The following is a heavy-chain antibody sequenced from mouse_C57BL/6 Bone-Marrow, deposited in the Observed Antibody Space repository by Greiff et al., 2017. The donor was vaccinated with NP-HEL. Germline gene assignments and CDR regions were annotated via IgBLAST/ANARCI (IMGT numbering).Heavy chain of an antibody. D-gene: IGHD2-3*01. J-gene: IGHJ3*01. CDR2: IDPETGGT. CDR3: TREGNDGYYCWFAY. Sequence: QVQLQQSGAELVRPGASVTLSCKASGYTFTDYEMHWVKQTPVHGLEWIGAIDPETGGTAYTQKFKGKAILTADKSSSTAYMELRSLTSEDSAVYYCTREGNDGYYCWFAYWGQGTLVTVSA. CDR1: GYTFTDYE. V-gene: IGHV1-15*01.